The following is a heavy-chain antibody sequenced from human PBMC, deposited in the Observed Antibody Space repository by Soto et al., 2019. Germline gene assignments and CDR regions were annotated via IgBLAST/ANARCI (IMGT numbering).Heavy chain of an antibody. J-gene: IGHJ4*02. CDR2: VSTSGHP. CDR3: ARVALVYDTTY. Sequence: SETLSLTCTVSGGSISDYSSSHYWSWIRQPAGKGLEWVGRVSTSGHPTYSPSLKSRVTMSLDTSKNQFSLTVNSVTAADTAVYYCARVALVYDTTYWGQGTLVTVSS. CDR1: GGSISDYSSSHY. V-gene: IGHV4-4*07. D-gene: IGHD1-1*01.